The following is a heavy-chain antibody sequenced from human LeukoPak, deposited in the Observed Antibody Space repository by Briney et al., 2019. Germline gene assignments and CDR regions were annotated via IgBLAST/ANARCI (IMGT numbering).Heavy chain of an antibody. Sequence: GGSLRLSCAASGFTFSSYSMNWVRQAPGKGLEWVSSISSSSSYIYYAESVKGRFTISRDNAKNSLYLQMNSLRAEDRAVYYCAREAGSGFDYWGQGTLVTVSS. CDR1: GFTFSSYS. CDR3: AREAGSGFDY. CDR2: ISSSSSYI. D-gene: IGHD6-25*01. J-gene: IGHJ4*02. V-gene: IGHV3-21*01.